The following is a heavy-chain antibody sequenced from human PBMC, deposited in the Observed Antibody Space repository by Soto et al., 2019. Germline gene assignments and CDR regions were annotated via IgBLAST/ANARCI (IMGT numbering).Heavy chain of an antibody. D-gene: IGHD1-1*01. CDR3: ARGRYGDY. CDR2: ISAHNGNT. Sequence: QVHLVQSGAEVKKPGASVKVPCKASGYTFTSYGITWVRQAPGQGLEWMGWISAHNGNTDYAQKRQGRVIVTRDTSTSTAYMELRSLISDDTAVYYCARGRYGDYWGQGALVTVSS. J-gene: IGHJ4*02. CDR1: GYTFTSYG. V-gene: IGHV1-18*01.